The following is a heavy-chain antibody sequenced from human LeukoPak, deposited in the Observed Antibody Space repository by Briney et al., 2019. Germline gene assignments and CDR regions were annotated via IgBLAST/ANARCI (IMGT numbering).Heavy chain of an antibody. D-gene: IGHD6-13*01. CDR2: IIPIFGTA. CDR3: ASPRKQLVPYYYGMDV. J-gene: IGHJ6*02. CDR1: GGTFSSYA. Sequence: SVKASCKASGGTFSSYAISWVRQAPGQGLEWMGGIIPIFGTANYAQKFQGRVTITADESTSTAYMELSSLRSEDTAVYYCASPRKQLVPYYYGMDVWGQGTTVTVSS. V-gene: IGHV1-69*13.